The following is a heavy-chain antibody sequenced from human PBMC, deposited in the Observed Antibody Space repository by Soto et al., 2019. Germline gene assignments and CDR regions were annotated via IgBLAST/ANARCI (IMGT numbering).Heavy chain of an antibody. CDR3: ATPYPRVITGIDY. J-gene: IGHJ4*02. Sequence: EVQLVESGGGLVQPGGSLRLYCADSGFTFSTYWMHWVRQAPGKGLVWVSRINSDGRDTTYADSVKGRFTISRDNAKNALYLQMSNLRAEDTALYYCATPYPRVITGIDYGGQGPLVTVSA. CDR1: GFTFSTYW. CDR2: INSDGRDT. V-gene: IGHV3-74*01. D-gene: IGHD4-17*01.